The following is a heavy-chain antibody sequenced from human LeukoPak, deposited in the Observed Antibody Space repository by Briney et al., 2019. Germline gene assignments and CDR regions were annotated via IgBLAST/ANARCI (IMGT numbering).Heavy chain of an antibody. Sequence: ASVKVSCKASGYTFTSYYMHWVRQAPGQGLEWMGIINPSGGGTSYAQKFQGRVTMTRGTSTSTVYTDLSSLRSDDTAVYYCARVRDGYSYSYFDYWGQGTLVTVSS. CDR2: INPSGGGT. CDR1: GYTFTSYY. V-gene: IGHV1-46*01. CDR3: ARVRDGYSYSYFDY. J-gene: IGHJ4*02. D-gene: IGHD5-24*01.